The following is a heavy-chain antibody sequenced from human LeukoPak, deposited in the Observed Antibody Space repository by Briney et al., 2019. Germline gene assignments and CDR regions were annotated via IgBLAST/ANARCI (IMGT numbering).Heavy chain of an antibody. CDR2: IYYSGST. CDR3: ARIDRAVAGTIDY. CDR1: GGSISSYF. Sequence: SETLSLTCTVSGGSISSYFWSWIRQPPGEGLEWIGYIYYSGSTNYNPSLKSRVTMSVDTSKNQCSLKLSSVTAADTAVYYCARIDRAVAGTIDYWGQGTLVTVSS. J-gene: IGHJ4*02. D-gene: IGHD6-19*01. V-gene: IGHV4-59*08.